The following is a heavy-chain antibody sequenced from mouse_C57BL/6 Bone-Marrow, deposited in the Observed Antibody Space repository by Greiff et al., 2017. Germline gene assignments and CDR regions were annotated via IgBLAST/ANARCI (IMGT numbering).Heavy chain of an antibody. D-gene: IGHD2-5*01. CDR1: GYTFTSYW. V-gene: IGHV1-61*01. CDR2: IYTSDSET. J-gene: IGHJ2*01. CDR3: ARESYYSNPFDY. Sequence: VQLQQPGAELVRPGSSVKLSCKASGYTFTSYWMDWVKQRPGQGLEWIGNIYTSDSETHYNQKFKDKATLTVDKSSSTAYMQLSSLTSEDSAVYYCARESYYSNPFDYWGQGTTLTVSS.